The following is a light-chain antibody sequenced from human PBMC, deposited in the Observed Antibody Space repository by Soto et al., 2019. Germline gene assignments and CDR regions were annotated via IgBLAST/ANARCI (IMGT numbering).Light chain of an antibody. V-gene: IGKV4-1*01. J-gene: IGKJ1*01. Sequence: DIVMTQSPDSLAVSLGERATFNCKSSQSVLYSSNNKNYLAWYQQKPGQPPKLLIYWASTRESGVPDRFSGSGSGTYFTLTISSLQAEDVAVYYCQQYYSTPTFGQGTKVEIK. CDR1: QSVLYSSNNKNY. CDR3: QQYYSTPT. CDR2: WAS.